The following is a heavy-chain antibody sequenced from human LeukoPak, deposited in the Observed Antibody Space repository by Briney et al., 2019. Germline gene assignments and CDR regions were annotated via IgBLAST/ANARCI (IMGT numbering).Heavy chain of an antibody. CDR1: GYTFSDNY. Sequence: ASVKVSCKASGYTFSDNYIHWVRQASGQGLEWMGWINPHSGGTNYGENFQGRVTLTRDTSISTAYMDLSSLISDDTAVYYCAREFMRVTAFDIWGQGTMVTVS. CDR3: AREFMRVTAFDI. CDR2: INPHSGGT. J-gene: IGHJ3*02. V-gene: IGHV1-2*02. D-gene: IGHD2-21*02.